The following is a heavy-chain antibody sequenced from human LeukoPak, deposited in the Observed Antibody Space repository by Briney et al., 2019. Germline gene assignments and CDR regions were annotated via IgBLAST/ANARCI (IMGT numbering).Heavy chain of an antibody. CDR2: IDPSDSYT. D-gene: IGHD3-22*01. CDR1: GYSFTSYW. J-gene: IGHJ4*02. CDR3: ARRRYYYDSSGYYLYYFDH. Sequence: GESLKISCKGSGYSFTSYWISWVRQMPGKGLEWMGRIDPSDSYTNYSPSFQGHVTISADKSISTAYLQWSSLKASDTAMYYCARRRYYYDSSGYYLYYFDHWGQGTLVTVSS. V-gene: IGHV5-10-1*01.